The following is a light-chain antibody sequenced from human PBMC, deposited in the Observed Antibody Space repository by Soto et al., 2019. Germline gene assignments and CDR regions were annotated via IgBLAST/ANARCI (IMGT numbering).Light chain of an antibody. CDR2: DVS. CDR3: CSYAGSYTFWV. CDR1: SSDVGGYNY. V-gene: IGLV2-11*01. J-gene: IGLJ3*02. Sequence: QSALTQPRSVSGSPGQPVTISCTGTSSDVGGYNYASWYQQHPGKAPKLMIYDVSKRPSGVPDRFSGSKSGNTASLTISGLQAEDEADYYCCSYAGSYTFWVFGGGTELTVL.